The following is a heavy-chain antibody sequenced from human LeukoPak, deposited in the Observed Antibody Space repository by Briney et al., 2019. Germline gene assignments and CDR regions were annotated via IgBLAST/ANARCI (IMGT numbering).Heavy chain of an antibody. D-gene: IGHD5-18*01. Sequence: SQTLSLTCAVSGGXISSDAYSWNWLRQPPGKGLEWIGYIFHSGSTYYNPSLKSRVTMSVDRSKNQFSLRLSSVTAADAAVYYCARATAMVTYFDDWGQGTLVTVSS. CDR2: IFHSGST. CDR3: ARATAMVTYFDD. J-gene: IGHJ4*02. V-gene: IGHV4-30-2*01. CDR1: GGXISSDAYS.